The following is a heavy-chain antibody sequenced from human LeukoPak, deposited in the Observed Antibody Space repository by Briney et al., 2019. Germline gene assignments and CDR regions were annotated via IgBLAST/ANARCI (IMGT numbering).Heavy chain of an antibody. V-gene: IGHV3-23*01. Sequence: GGSLRLSCAASGFTFSNYAMSWVRQAPGKGLEWVSAISGSGAYTYYADSVKGRLTISRDNAKNSLYLQMNSLRAEDTAAYYCATEGGIAYAYLWWGQGSLVTVSS. CDR1: GFTFSNYA. CDR2: ISGSGAYT. D-gene: IGHD3-16*01. J-gene: IGHJ4*02. CDR3: ATEGGIAYAYLW.